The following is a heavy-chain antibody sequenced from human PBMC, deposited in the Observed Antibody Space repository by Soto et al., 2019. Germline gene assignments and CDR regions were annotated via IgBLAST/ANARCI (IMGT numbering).Heavy chain of an antibody. Sequence: SQSRSVTCAISWYDVAYNRAACNWIRQSPSRGLEWLGRTYYRSKWYNDYAVSVKSRITINPDTSKNQVSLQLNSVTPEDTAVYYCARVGDSIAAAGTLLHYYYYYMDVWGKGPTVTAP. D-gene: IGHD6-13*01. J-gene: IGHJ6*03. CDR2: TYYRSKWYN. CDR3: ARVGDSIAAAGTLLHYYYYYMDV. V-gene: IGHV6-1*01. CDR1: WYDVAYNRAA.